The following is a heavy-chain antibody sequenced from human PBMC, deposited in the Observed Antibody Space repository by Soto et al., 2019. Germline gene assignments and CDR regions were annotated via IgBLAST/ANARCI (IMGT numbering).Heavy chain of an antibody. CDR2: ISAYNGDT. CDR1: GYSFTNYG. Sequence: QDQLVQSGGEVKKPGASVKVSCKASGYSFTNYGITWVRQAPGQGFEWMGWISAYNGDTNYAQKLQGRVTMTTDASTSTAYLELRSLRSDDTAVYYCARDRGVAPPVAGNTHYYYDLDCWRKGTTVTVSS. V-gene: IGHV1-18*01. J-gene: IGHJ6*03. CDR3: ARDRGVAPPVAGNTHYYYDLDC. D-gene: IGHD6-19*01.